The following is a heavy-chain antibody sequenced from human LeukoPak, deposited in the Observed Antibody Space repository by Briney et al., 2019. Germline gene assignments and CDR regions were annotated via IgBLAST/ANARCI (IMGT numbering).Heavy chain of an antibody. CDR1: GGSISSYY. Sequence: SSETLSLTCPVAGGSISSYYWSWIRQPPGEGLEWIGYIYYSGSTNYNPSLKSRVTISVDTSKNQFSLKLSSVTAADTAVYYCARQIYDSSGYLLDYWGQGTLVTVSS. CDR2: IYYSGST. CDR3: ARQIYDSSGYLLDY. V-gene: IGHV4-59*08. D-gene: IGHD3-22*01. J-gene: IGHJ4*02.